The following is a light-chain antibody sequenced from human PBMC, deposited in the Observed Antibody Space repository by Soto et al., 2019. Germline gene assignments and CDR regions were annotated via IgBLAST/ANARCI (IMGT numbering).Light chain of an antibody. V-gene: IGKV3-11*01. J-gene: IGKJ5*01. CDR1: QSVSDNY. CDR3: QQRSNWPIT. Sequence: EIVMTQSPATLAVSSGETANLSCNASQSVSDNYLAWYQQKPGQAPRLLIYDASNRATGIPARFSGSGSGTDFTLTISSLEPEDFAVYYCQQRSNWPITFGQGTRLEIK. CDR2: DAS.